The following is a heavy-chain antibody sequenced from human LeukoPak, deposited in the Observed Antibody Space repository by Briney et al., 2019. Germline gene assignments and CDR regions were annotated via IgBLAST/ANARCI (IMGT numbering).Heavy chain of an antibody. Sequence: GSLRLSCAASGFTFSSYAMSWVRQAPGKGLEWVSAISGSGGSTYYADSVKGRFTISRDDSKDTLYLQMNSLRAEDTAVYYCAKDSSGYYSYWGQGTLVTVSS. D-gene: IGHD3-22*01. V-gene: IGHV3-23*01. CDR3: AKDSSGYYSY. CDR2: ISGSGGST. CDR1: GFTFSSYA. J-gene: IGHJ4*02.